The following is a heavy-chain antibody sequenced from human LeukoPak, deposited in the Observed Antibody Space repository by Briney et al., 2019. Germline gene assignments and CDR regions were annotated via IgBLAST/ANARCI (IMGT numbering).Heavy chain of an antibody. D-gene: IGHD1-26*01. J-gene: IGHJ4*02. CDR1: GGSINTSPYY. V-gene: IGHV4-39*07. CDR2: ISYSGTA. CDR3: ARYRGSNNYFDY. Sequence: PSETLSLTCTVSGGSINTSPYYWGWVRQPPEKGPEWLGSISYSGTAYYNPSLKSRVTISVDRSKNQFSLKLSSVTAADTAVYYCARYRGSNNYFDYWGQGTLVTVSS.